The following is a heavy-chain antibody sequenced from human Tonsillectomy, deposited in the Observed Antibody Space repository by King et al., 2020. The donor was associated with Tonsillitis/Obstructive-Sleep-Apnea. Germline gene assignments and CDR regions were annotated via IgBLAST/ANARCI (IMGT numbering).Heavy chain of an antibody. Sequence: VQLQQWGAGLLKPSETLSLTCAVYGGSFSGYYWNWIRQPPGKGLEWIGEINDSGSTNFKPSLKSRVTISVDTSKNQFSLKLASVTAADTAVYYCARGPRRAYNWNYHYYFDYWVHGTLVTVSS. D-gene: IGHD1-7*01. CDR1: GGSFSGYY. CDR2: INDSGST. J-gene: IGHJ4*01. V-gene: IGHV4-34*01. CDR3: ARGPRRAYNWNYHYYFDY.